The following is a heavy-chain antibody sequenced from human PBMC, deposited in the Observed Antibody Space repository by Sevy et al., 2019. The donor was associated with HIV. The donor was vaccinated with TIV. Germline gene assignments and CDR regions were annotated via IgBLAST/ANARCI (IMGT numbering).Heavy chain of an antibody. CDR2: ISYDGSNK. J-gene: IGHJ6*02. Sequence: GGSLRLSCAASGFTFSSYAMHWVRQAPGKGLEWVAVISYDGSNKYYADSVKGRFTISRDNSKNTLYLQMNSLRAEDTAVYYGARDPTRNYDFWSGYPRDYYYGMDVWGQGTTVTVSS. CDR3: ARDPTRNYDFWSGYPRDYYYGMDV. D-gene: IGHD3-3*01. V-gene: IGHV3-30*04. CDR1: GFTFSSYA.